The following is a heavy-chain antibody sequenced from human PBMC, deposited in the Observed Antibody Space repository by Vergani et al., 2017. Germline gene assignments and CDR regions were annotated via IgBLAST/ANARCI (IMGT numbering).Heavy chain of an antibody. J-gene: IGHJ2*01. V-gene: IGHV3-23*01. CDR1: GFTFSSYA. Sequence: EVQLLESGGGLVQPGGSLRLSCAASGFTFSSYAMTWVRQAPGKGLEWVSAITGRGGSAYHADSVKGRFTISRDNSKNTLYLQMNSLRAEDTAVYYCAKDLERLAYSSGWSHWXFDLWGRGTLVTVSS. D-gene: IGHD6-19*01. CDR3: AKDLERLAYSSGWSHWXFDL. CDR2: ITGRGGSA.